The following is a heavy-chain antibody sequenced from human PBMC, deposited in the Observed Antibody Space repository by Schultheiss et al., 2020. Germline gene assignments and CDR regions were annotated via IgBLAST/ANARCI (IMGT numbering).Heavy chain of an antibody. J-gene: IGHJ2*01. Sequence: GGSLRLSCAASGFTFSNAWMNWVRQAPGKGLEWVGRIKSKTDGGTTDYAAPVKGRFTISGDNSKNTLYLQMNSLRAEDTAVYYCARIAAYGDYWYFDLWGRGTLVTVSS. CDR2: IKSKTDGGTT. D-gene: IGHD4-17*01. V-gene: IGHV3-15*07. CDR3: ARIAAYGDYWYFDL. CDR1: GFTFSNAW.